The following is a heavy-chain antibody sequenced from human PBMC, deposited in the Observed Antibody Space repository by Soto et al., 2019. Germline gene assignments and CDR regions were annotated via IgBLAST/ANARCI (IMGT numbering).Heavy chain of an antibody. V-gene: IGHV1-69*02. CDR2: IIPMLGMS. CDR3: ATNYGSGSTHFDY. J-gene: IGHJ4*02. Sequence: QVQLVQSGAEVKKPGSSVRVSCRASGDTFNFYTLSWVRQVPGHGPEWMGRIIPMLGMSDYAQKFQGRVTXXXDXXTSTVYMNLSGLTSEDTAVYYWATNYGSGSTHFDYWGQGTLVTVSS. CDR1: GDTFNFYT. D-gene: IGHD3-10*01.